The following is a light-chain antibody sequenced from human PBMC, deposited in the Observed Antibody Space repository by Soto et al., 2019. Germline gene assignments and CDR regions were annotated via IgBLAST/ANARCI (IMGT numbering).Light chain of an antibody. V-gene: IGLV2-14*03. J-gene: IGLJ3*02. CDR3: SSYTSSSTVV. CDR1: SSDVGGYNY. Sequence: QSALTQPASVSGSPGQSITISCTGTSSDVGGYNYVSWYQQHPGKAPKLMIYDVSYRPSGVSNRFSGSKSGNMASLTISGLQADDEADYYCSSYTSSSTVVFGGGTQQTVL. CDR2: DVS.